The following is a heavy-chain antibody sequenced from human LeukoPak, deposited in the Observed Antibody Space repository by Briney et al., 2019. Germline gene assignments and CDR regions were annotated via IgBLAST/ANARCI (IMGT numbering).Heavy chain of an antibody. CDR3: ARGGYCGGDCYFYY. CDR1: GGSISSGSYY. Sequence: SETLSLTCTVSGGSISSGSYYWSWIRQPAGTGLEWIGRIYTSGSTNYNPSLKSRVTISVDTSKNQFSLKLSSVTAADTAVYYCARGGYCGGDCYFYYWGQGTLVTVSS. D-gene: IGHD2-21*02. J-gene: IGHJ4*02. V-gene: IGHV4-61*02. CDR2: IYTSGST.